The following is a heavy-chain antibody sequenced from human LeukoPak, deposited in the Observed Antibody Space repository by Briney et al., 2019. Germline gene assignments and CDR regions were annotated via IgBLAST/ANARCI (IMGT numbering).Heavy chain of an antibody. D-gene: IGHD1-26*01. CDR2: VYTSGNT. CDR3: ARDLYSGSYLYSFDY. V-gene: IGHV4-4*07. J-gene: IGHJ4*02. Sequence: PSETLSLTCTVSGGSISSYFWSWLRQPAGGGLEWIGRVYTSGNTNYNPSLKSRVAMSVDSSKNQFSLRLSSVTAADTAVYYCARDLYSGSYLYSFDYWGQGTLVTVSS. CDR1: GGSISSYF.